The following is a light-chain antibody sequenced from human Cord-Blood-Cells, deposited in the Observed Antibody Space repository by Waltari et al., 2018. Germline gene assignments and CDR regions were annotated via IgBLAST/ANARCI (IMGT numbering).Light chain of an antibody. CDR3: CSYAGSSTFV. V-gene: IGLV2-23*03. J-gene: IGLJ1*01. CDR1: SSHVGSYNL. CDR2: EGS. Sequence: QSALTQPASVSGFPGQSITLPCTGTSSHVGSYNLASWYQQHPGKAPKLMIYEGSKRPSGVSNRFSGSKSGNTASLTISGLQAEDEADYYCCSYAGSSTFVFGTGTKVTVL.